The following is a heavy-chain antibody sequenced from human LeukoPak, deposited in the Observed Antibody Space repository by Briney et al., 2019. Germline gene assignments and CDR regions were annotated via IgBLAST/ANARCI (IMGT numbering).Heavy chain of an antibody. D-gene: IGHD4-23*01. V-gene: IGHV1-58*01. Sequence: SVKVSCKASGFXFTSSAVQWVRQARGQRLEWIGWIVVGSGNTNYAQKFQERVTITRDMSTSTAYMELSSLRSEDTAVYYCAACGHYGGNSHYFDYWGQGTLVTVSS. CDR3: AACGHYGGNSHYFDY. CDR2: IVVGSGNT. J-gene: IGHJ4*02. CDR1: GFXFTSSA.